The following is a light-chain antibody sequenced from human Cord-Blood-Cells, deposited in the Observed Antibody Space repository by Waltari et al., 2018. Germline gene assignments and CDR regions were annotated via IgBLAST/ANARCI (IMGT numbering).Light chain of an antibody. J-gene: IGKJ2*01. CDR1: QSISSW. CDR3: QQYNSYSYT. V-gene: IGKV1-5*03. CDR2: KAS. Sequence: DIPMTQSPSTLSASVGDRVTTPCRASQSISSWLAWYQQKPGKAPKLLIYKASSLESGVPSRFSGSGSGTEFTLTISSLQPDDFATYYCQQYNSYSYTFGQGTKLEIK.